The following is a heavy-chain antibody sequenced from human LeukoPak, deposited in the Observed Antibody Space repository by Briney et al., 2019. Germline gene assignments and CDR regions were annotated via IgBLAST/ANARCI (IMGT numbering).Heavy chain of an antibody. V-gene: IGHV3-23*01. CDR2: ISGSGGST. CDR1: GFTFSNYA. Sequence: PGGSLRLSCAASGFTFSNYAMSWVRQAPGKGLEWVSSISGSGGSTYYADSVKGRFTISRDNSKNTLYLQMSSLRAEDTAVYYCAKDPGGYGDHRNPRDYWGQGALVTVSP. D-gene: IGHD4-17*01. CDR3: AKDPGGYGDHRNPRDY. J-gene: IGHJ4*02.